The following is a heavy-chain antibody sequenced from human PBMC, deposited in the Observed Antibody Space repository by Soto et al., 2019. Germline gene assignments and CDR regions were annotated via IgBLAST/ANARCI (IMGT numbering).Heavy chain of an antibody. Sequence: GGSLRLSCAASGFTFSTYAMTWVRQAPGKGLEWVATISGSDGGTYYADSAKDRFTISRDNSKNTLYLQMNSLRADDTAVYYCANRPRYYHLDAWGQGTTVTVSS. J-gene: IGHJ6*02. CDR2: ISGSDGGT. CDR3: ANRPRYYHLDA. CDR1: GFTFSTYA. V-gene: IGHV3-23*01.